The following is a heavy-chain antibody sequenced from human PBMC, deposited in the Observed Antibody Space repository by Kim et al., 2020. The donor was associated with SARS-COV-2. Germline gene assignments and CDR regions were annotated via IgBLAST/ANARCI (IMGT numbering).Heavy chain of an antibody. Sequence: GRFTISRDNSKNTLYLQMNSLRAEDTAVYYCAKDTYYDPLGYYYYYYMDVWGKGTTVTVSS. V-gene: IGHV3-23*01. J-gene: IGHJ6*03. CDR3: AKDTYYDPLGYYYYYYMDV. D-gene: IGHD3-3*01.